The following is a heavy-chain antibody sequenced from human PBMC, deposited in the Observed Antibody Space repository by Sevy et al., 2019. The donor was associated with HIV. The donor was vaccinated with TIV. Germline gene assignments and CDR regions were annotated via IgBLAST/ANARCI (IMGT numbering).Heavy chain of an antibody. CDR2: IFDSGST. Sequence: SETLSLTCTVSGASISSHFWTWIRQPPGKGLEWLGYIFDSGSTNYNPSLKSRVTISIDTSKNQFSLELSSVTAADTAAYYCARGFGGGHSYYFDYWGQGTLVTVSS. D-gene: IGHD2-21*01. V-gene: IGHV4-59*11. J-gene: IGHJ4*02. CDR1: GASISSHF. CDR3: ARGFGGGHSYYFDY.